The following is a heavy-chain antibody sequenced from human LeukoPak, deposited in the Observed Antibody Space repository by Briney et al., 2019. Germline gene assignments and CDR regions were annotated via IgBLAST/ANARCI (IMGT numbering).Heavy chain of an antibody. CDR3: ARDGLAAATLHWCFDL. D-gene: IGHD6-25*01. CDR1: GFTFSTYT. J-gene: IGHJ2*01. CDR2: IYSGGST. Sequence: PGGSLRLSCAASGFTFSTYTMNWVRQAPGKGLEWVSLIYSGGSTYYADSVKGRFIISRDNSKNTLYLQMNSLRAEDTAVYYCARDGLAAATLHWCFDLWGRGTLVTVSS. V-gene: IGHV3-66*01.